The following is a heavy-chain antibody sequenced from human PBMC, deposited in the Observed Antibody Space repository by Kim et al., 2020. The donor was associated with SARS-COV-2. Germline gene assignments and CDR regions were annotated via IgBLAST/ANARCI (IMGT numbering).Heavy chain of an antibody. J-gene: IGHJ5*02. Sequence: SVKVSCKASGGTFSSYAISWVRQAPGQGLEWMGGIIPMFGTTNYAQKFQGRVTITADDSTSTAYMELSSLISEDTAVYYCARRAESQLLSNYFDPWGQGNLVSVSS. CDR1: GGTFSSYA. V-gene: IGHV1-69*13. D-gene: IGHD2-2*01. CDR2: IIPMFGTT. CDR3: ARRAESQLLSNYFDP.